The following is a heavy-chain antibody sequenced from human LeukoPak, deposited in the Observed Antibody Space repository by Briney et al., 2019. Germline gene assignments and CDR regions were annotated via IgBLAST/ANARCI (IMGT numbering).Heavy chain of an antibody. CDR1: GFTFSSYT. J-gene: IGHJ4*02. Sequence: PGGSLRLSCAASGFTFSSYTMNWVRQAPGKGLEWVSSISSSSCYIYYADSVKGRFTISRDNAKNSLYLQMNSLRAEDTAVYYCARDRDSSSSFYDYWGQGTLVTVSS. CDR3: ARDRDSSSSFYDY. D-gene: IGHD6-6*01. V-gene: IGHV3-21*01. CDR2: ISSSSCYI.